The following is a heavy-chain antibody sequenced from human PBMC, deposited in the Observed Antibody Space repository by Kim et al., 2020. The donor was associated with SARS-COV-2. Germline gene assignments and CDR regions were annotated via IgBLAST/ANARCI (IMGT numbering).Heavy chain of an antibody. Sequence: SETLSLTCTVSGGSISSGGYYWSWIRQHPGKGLEWIGYIYYSGSTYYNPSLKSRVTISVDTSKNQFSLKLSSVTAADTAVYYCATLIYYYDSSGYAFDIWGQGTMVTVSS. V-gene: IGHV4-31*03. D-gene: IGHD3-22*01. J-gene: IGHJ3*02. CDR1: GGSISSGGYY. CDR3: ATLIYYYDSSGYAFDI. CDR2: IYYSGST.